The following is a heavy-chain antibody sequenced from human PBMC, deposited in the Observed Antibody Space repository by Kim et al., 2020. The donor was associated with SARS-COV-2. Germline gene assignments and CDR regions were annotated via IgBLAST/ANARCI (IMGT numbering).Heavy chain of an antibody. V-gene: IGHV1-8*01. J-gene: IGHJ3*02. Sequence: GNTGHAQKCPGRVTMTRNTSISTAYMELSRLRSEDTAVYYCARVRAFDIWGQGTMVTVSS. CDR3: ARVRAFDI. CDR2: GNT.